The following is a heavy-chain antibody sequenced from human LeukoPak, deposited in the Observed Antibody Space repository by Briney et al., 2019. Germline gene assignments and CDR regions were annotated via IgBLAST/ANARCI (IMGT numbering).Heavy chain of an antibody. J-gene: IGHJ3*01. V-gene: IGHV4-59*11. CDR3: ARDFQRLGSDAFDS. CDR2: MYHTGST. CDR1: GVSISSHY. Sequence: SETLSLTCTVSGVSISSHYWSWIRQPPGKGLEWIGYMYHTGSTNSNPSLKSRVTMSVDTSKNQVSLRLTSVTAADTAVYYCARDFQRLGSDAFDSGAKVQWSPSLQ. D-gene: IGHD2-15*01.